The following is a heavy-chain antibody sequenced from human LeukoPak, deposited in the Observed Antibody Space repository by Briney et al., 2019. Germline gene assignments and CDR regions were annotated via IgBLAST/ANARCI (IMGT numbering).Heavy chain of an antibody. J-gene: IGHJ6*04. CDR2: ISSSSSYI. Sequence: PGGSLRLPCAASGFTFSSYSMNWVRQAPGKGLEWVSSISSSSSYIYYADSVKGRFTISRDNAKNSLYLQMNSLRAEDTAVYYCARGEDIVVVPAAYYYGMDVWGKGTTVTVSS. D-gene: IGHD2-2*01. V-gene: IGHV3-21*01. CDR1: GFTFSSYS. CDR3: ARGEDIVVVPAAYYYGMDV.